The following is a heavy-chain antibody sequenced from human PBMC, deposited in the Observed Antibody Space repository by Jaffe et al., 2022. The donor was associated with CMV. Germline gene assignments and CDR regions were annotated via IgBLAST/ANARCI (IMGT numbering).Heavy chain of an antibody. CDR2: IYYTGTT. CDR1: GGSVSSGSYY. CDR3: ARAAYSVFDAFDN. Sequence: QVQLQESGPGLVKPSETLSLTCTVSGGSVSSGSYYWSWIRQPPGKGLEYIGYIYYTGTTNYNPSLQSRVTISLDTSKNQFSLKLTSLTAADTAVYYCARAAYSVFDAFDNWGQGTMVTVSS. J-gene: IGHJ3*02. D-gene: IGHD2-21*01. V-gene: IGHV4-61*01.